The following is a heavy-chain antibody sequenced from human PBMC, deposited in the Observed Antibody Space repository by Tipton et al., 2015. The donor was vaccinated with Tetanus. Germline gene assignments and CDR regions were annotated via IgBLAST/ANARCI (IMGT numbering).Heavy chain of an antibody. D-gene: IGHD3-16*01. V-gene: IGHV6-1*01. J-gene: IGHJ3*01. CDR2: TYYRSKWYN. CDR1: GDSVSSNTDA. CDR3: VRDSGLGLDAFDV. Sequence: LVKPTQTLSLTCAISGDSVSSNTDAWNWIRQSPSRGLEWLGRTYYRSKWYNDYALSVKSRITINPDTSKNQFSLQLKSVTHEDTAMYCCVRDSGLGLDAFDVWGRGTMVTVSS.